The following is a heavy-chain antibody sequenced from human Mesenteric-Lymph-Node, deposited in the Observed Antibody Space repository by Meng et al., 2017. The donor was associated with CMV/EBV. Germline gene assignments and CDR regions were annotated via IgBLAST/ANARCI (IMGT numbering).Heavy chain of an antibody. CDR1: GGSISSSGNY. J-gene: IGHJ4*02. D-gene: IGHD1-1*01. CDR3: ARAIEGWKTPYFDY. CDR2: IYYSGST. V-gene: IGHV4-61*05. Sequence: GSLRLSCTVYGGSISSSGNYWGWIRQPPGKGLEWIGYIYYSGSTNYNPSLKSRVTISVDTSKNHFSLKLSSVTAADTAVYYCARAIEGWKTPYFDYWGQGTLVTVSS.